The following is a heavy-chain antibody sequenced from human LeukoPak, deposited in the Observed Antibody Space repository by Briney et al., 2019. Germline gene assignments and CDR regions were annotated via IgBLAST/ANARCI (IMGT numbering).Heavy chain of an antibody. CDR1: GGSVSSGSYC. Sequence: SQTLSLTCTVSGGSVSSGSYCWSWIRQPAGKGLEWFGRIYTSGSTNYNPSLKSRVTISVDTSKDQFSLKLSSVTAADTAVYYCARDRRYSYGTGFDPWGQGTLVTVSS. V-gene: IGHV4-61*02. CDR2: IYTSGST. CDR3: ARDRRYSYGTGFDP. D-gene: IGHD5-18*01. J-gene: IGHJ5*02.